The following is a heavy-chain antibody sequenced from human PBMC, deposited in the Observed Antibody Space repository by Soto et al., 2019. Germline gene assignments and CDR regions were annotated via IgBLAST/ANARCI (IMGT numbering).Heavy chain of an antibody. Sequence: PGGSLRLSCAASGFTFSSYAMHWVRQAPGKGLEYVSVISSNGGSTYYANSVKGRFTISRDNSKNTLYLQMGSLRAEDMAVYYCARGPGYYFDYWGQGTLVTVSS. CDR1: GFTFSSYA. CDR2: ISSNGGST. V-gene: IGHV3-64*01. CDR3: ARGPGYYFDY. J-gene: IGHJ4*02.